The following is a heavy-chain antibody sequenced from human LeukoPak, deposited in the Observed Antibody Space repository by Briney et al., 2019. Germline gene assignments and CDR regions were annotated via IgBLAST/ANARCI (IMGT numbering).Heavy chain of an antibody. V-gene: IGHV3-23*01. D-gene: IGHD3-22*01. CDR1: GFRFSSYA. Sequence: GGSLRLSCAASGFRFSSYAMSWVRQAPGKGLEWVSAISGSGGSTYYADSVKGRFTISRDNSKNTLYLQMNSLRAEDTAVYYCAKDPSTITMIVGRAYFDYWGQGTLVTVSS. J-gene: IGHJ4*02. CDR3: AKDPSTITMIVGRAYFDY. CDR2: ISGSGGST.